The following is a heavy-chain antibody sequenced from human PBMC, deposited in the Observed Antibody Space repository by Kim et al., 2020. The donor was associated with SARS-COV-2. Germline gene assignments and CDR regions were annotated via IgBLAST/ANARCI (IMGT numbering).Heavy chain of an antibody. CDR2: IYSGGST. J-gene: IGHJ6*02. CDR3: ARDSCSGGSCYRIDGMDV. CDR1: GFTVSSNY. Sequence: GGSLRLSCAASGFTVSSNYMSWVRQAPGKGLEWVSVIYSGGSTYYADSVKGRFTISRDNSKNTLYLQMNSLRAEDTAVYYCARDSCSGGSCYRIDGMDVWGQGTTVTVSS. V-gene: IGHV3-66*01. D-gene: IGHD2-15*01.